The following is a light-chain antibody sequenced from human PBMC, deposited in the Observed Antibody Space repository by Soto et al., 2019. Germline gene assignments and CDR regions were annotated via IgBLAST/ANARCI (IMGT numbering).Light chain of an antibody. J-gene: IGKJ4*01. CDR3: QQSYATVRT. CDR1: QGISTF. CDR2: AAS. V-gene: IGKV1-39*01. Sequence: DIQMAQSPSALSTSFGYRFTITCRASQGISTFLNWYQQKPGKAPRLLIYAASRLQSGVPARFSGSGAETDFTLTITSLQPEDFGIYYCQQSYATVRTFGGGTKVDI.